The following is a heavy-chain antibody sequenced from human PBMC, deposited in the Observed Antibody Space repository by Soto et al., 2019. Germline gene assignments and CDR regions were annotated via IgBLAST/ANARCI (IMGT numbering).Heavy chain of an antibody. CDR2: IWYDGSNT. Sequence: GGSLRLSCVASGFFLRDFGMHWVRQAPGKGLEWVSVIWYDGSNTYQGESAKGRFTMSRDISKNTLYLQMDSLRPEDTAVYYFAIIMPGKWRPIDFCGHGTLVTGS. CDR1: GFFLRDFG. CDR3: AIIMPGKWRPIDF. J-gene: IGHJ4*01. V-gene: IGHV3-33*01. D-gene: IGHD1-1*01.